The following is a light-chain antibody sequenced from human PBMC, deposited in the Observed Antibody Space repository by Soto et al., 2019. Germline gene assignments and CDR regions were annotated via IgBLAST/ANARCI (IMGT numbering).Light chain of an antibody. J-gene: IGLJ2*01. CDR1: SIDVGAYNY. CDR3: SSYTTSATLV. Sequence: QSALTQFASVSGSPGQSITISCTGTSIDVGAYNYVSWYQQHPDKAPKLLIYEVGNRPSGVSFRFSGSKSGNTASLTISGLQAEDEADYYCSSYTTSATLVFGVGTKLTVL. CDR2: EVG. V-gene: IGLV2-14*01.